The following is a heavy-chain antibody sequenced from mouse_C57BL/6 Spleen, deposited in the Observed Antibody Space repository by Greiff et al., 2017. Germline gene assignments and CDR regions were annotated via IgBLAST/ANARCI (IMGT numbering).Heavy chain of an antibody. D-gene: IGHD2-2*01. CDR2: IGPSDSYT. V-gene: IGHV1-59*01. CDR1: GYTFTSYW. CDR3: ACPINCGYDKALPY. J-gene: IGHJ3*01. Sequence: QVQLQQPGAELVRPGASVKLSCKASGYTFTSYWMHWVKQRPGHGLEWIGVIGPSDSYTNYNQKFKGKATLTVDTSSSAAYMQHSSLTTEDSAVSDIACPINCGYDKALPYWGQGTLVTVSA.